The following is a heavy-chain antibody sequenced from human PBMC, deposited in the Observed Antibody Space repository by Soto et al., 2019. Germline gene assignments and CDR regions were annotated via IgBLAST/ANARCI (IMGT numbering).Heavy chain of an antibody. CDR1: GFTFTTSA. D-gene: IGHD2-15*01. V-gene: IGHV3-21*01. CDR2: IGGSSRSI. J-gene: IGHJ3*02. Sequence: EVQVVESGGGLVVPGGSLRLSCVGSGFTFTTSAMNWVRQAPGKGLEWVSSIGGSSRSIYYADSVKGRFTISRDNTKNSLYLQMNSLTVEDTALYFCAREVGAARGEACDIWGQGTMVTVSA. CDR3: AREVGAARGEACDI.